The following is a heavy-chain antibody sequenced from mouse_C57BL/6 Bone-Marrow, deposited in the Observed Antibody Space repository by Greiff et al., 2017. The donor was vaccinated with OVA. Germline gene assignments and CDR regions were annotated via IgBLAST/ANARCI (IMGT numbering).Heavy chain of an antibody. D-gene: IGHD1-1*01. Sequence: EVKLVESGGGLVKPGGSLKLSCAASGFTFSDYGMHWVRQAPEKGLEWVAYISSGSSTIYYADTVKGRFTISRDNAKNTLFLQMTSLRSEDTAMYYCARGYYGSSYSYWGQGTLVTVSA. V-gene: IGHV5-17*01. J-gene: IGHJ3*01. CDR2: ISSGSSTI. CDR1: GFTFSDYG. CDR3: ARGYYGSSYSY.